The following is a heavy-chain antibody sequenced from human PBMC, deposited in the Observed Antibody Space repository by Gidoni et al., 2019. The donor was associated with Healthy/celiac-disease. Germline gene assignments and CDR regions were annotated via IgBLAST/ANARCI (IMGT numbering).Heavy chain of an antibody. J-gene: IGHJ3*02. CDR3: AKSYCTNGVCFDDAFDI. D-gene: IGHD2-8*01. Sequence: QVQLVESGGGVVQPGRSLRLSCAASGLPFSSYGMHWVRQAPGKGLEWVAVISYDGSNKYYADSVKGRFTISRDNSKNTLYLQMNSLRAEDTAVYYCAKSYCTNGVCFDDAFDIWGQGTMVTVSS. V-gene: IGHV3-30*18. CDR2: ISYDGSNK. CDR1: GLPFSSYG.